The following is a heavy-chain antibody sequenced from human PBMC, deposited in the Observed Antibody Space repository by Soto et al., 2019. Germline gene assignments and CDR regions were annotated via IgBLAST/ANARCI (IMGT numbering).Heavy chain of an antibody. CDR3: ARDESPSSDWYDAFDI. V-gene: IGHV4-30-4*01. Sequence: SETLSLTCAVSGGSISSGEYYWTWIRQPPGKGLEWIGYISYSGSTHYSPSLKSRVSITVDTSKNQFSLNLASVSAEDTAVYYCARDESPSSDWYDAFDIWGQGTMVTVSS. D-gene: IGHD6-19*01. CDR1: GGSISSGEYY. J-gene: IGHJ3*02. CDR2: ISYSGST.